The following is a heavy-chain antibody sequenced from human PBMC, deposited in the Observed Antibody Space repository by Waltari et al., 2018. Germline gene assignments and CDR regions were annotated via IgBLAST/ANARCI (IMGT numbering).Heavy chain of an antibody. D-gene: IGHD1-1*01. CDR2: INHSGST. CDR3: ARGKYKGY. Sequence: QVQLQQWGAGLLKPSETLSLTCAVYGGSFSGYYWSGIRQPPGKGLEWIGEINHSGSTNYNPSLKSRVTISVDTSKNQFSLKLSSVTAADTAVYYCARGKYKGYWGQGTLVTVSS. V-gene: IGHV4-34*01. J-gene: IGHJ4*02. CDR1: GGSFSGYY.